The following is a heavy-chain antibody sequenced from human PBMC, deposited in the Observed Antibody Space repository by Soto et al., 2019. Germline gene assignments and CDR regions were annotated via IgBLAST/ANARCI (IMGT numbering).Heavy chain of an antibody. CDR3: ARGIAAAAARGMDV. J-gene: IGHJ6*02. CDR1: GYTFTGYY. CDR2: INPNSGGT. D-gene: IGHD6-13*01. V-gene: IGHV1-2*04. Sequence: EASVKVSCKASGYTFTGYYMHWVRQAPGQGLEWMGWINPNSGGTNYAQKFQGWVTMTRDTSISTAYMELSRLRSDDTAVYYCARGIAAAAARGMDVWRQGTTVTVSS.